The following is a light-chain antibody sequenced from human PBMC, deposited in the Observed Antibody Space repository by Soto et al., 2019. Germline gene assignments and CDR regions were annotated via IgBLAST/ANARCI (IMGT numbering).Light chain of an antibody. V-gene: IGKV3-15*01. CDR2: RTS. Sequence: EIVMTQSPATLSLSPGERATLSCRASQGVSSNLAWYRQKPGQAPTLLIYRTSTRATGIPARLSGSGSGTEFNITINSLQSEDFAFYYCQQYNNWPYTFGQGTKLEIK. CDR1: QGVSSN. J-gene: IGKJ2*01. CDR3: QQYNNWPYT.